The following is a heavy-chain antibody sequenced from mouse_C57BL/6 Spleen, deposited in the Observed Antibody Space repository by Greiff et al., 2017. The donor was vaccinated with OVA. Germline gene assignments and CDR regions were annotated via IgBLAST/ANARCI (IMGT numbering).Heavy chain of an antibody. Sequence: QVQLQQPGAELVKPGASVKMSCKASGYTFTSYWITWVKQRPGQGLEWIGDIYPGSGSTNYNEKFKSKATLTVDTSSSTAYMQLSSLTSEDAAVYYCAREGKPEGYFDYWGQGTTLTVSS. V-gene: IGHV1-55*01. CDR1: GYTFTSYW. J-gene: IGHJ2*01. CDR3: AREGKPEGYFDY. CDR2: IYPGSGST.